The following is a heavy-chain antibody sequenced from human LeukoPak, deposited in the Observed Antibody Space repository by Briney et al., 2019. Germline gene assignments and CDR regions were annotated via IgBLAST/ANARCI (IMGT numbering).Heavy chain of an antibody. J-gene: IGHJ4*02. CDR3: ARGKRSYDS. CDR2: ISGRSYSM. V-gene: IGHV3-11*01. CDR1: GFTFSDYY. Sequence: GGSLRLSCVASGFTFSDYYMTWLRQTPGKGLEWLSYISGRSYSMYYAESVKGRFTISRDNSNNSLYLQLNFLRVEDTAIYYCARGKRSYDSWGQGTLVTVSS.